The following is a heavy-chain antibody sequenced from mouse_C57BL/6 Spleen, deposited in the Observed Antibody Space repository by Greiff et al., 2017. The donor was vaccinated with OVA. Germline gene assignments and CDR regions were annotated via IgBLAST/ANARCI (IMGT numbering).Heavy chain of an antibody. CDR1: GYTFTDYE. Sequence: QVQLKESGAELVRPGASVTLSCKASGYTFTDYEMHWVKQTPVHGLEWIGAIDPETGGTAYNQKFKGKAILTADKSSSTAYMELRSLTSEDSAVYYCTRGDYSNYFDYWGQGTTLTVSS. V-gene: IGHV1-15*01. J-gene: IGHJ2*01. CDR3: TRGDYSNYFDY. D-gene: IGHD2-5*01. CDR2: IDPETGGT.